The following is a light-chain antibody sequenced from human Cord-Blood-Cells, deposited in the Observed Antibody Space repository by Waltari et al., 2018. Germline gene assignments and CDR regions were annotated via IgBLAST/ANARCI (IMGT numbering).Light chain of an antibody. Sequence: DIVMTQSPDSLAVSLGERATINCKSSQSVLYSSNNKNYLAWYQQKPGQPPKLLIYWASTRESGVPDRFSCSGSGTDFTLTISSLQAEDVAVYYCQQYDNTPWTFGQGTKVEIK. CDR3: QQYDNTPWT. CDR2: WAS. J-gene: IGKJ1*01. V-gene: IGKV4-1*01. CDR1: QSVLYSSNNKNY.